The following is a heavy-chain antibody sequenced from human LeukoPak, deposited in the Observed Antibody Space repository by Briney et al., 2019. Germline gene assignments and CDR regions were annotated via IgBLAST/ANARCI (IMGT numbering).Heavy chain of an antibody. J-gene: IGHJ5*02. CDR3: VTGGHYSGS. D-gene: IGHD3-3*01. V-gene: IGHV3-7*01. CDR1: GFTFSSYW. Sequence: GGSLRLSCAVSGFTFSSYWMSWVRQAPGKRLEWVATIKPDGSEENYVDSVKGRFTISRDNAKNSLHLQMNSLRAEDTAMYYCVTGGHYSGSWGQGSLVTVSS. CDR2: IKPDGSEE.